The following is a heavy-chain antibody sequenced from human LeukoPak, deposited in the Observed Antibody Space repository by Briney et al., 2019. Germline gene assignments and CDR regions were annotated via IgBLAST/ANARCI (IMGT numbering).Heavy chain of an antibody. V-gene: IGHV5-51*01. CDR3: ARLNDGHSDY. D-gene: IGHD1-1*01. CDR1: GYSFTSYW. CDR2: FYPGDSDT. Sequence: GESLKISCKGSGYSFTSYWIGWVREMPGKGLEWMGIFYPGDSDTRYSPSFQGQITISADKSISTAYLQWGSLKASDTAMYYCARLNDGHSDYWGQGTLVTVSS. J-gene: IGHJ4*02.